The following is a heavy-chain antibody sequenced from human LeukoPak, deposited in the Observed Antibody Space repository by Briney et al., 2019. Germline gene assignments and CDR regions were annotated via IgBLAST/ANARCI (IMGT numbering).Heavy chain of an antibody. V-gene: IGHV4-61*02. CDR1: GFSLNTRG. CDR2: IFTSWST. D-gene: IGHD1-14*01. Sequence: SGPTLVNPTQTLTLTCTFSGFSLNTRGVGVGWIRQPAGKGLEWIGRIFTSWSTNYNPSLKSRVTISLDTSKNQFSLKLNSLTAADTAVYYCARGIILPARTSSTWFDPWGQGTLVTVSS. CDR3: ARGIILPARTSSTWFDP. J-gene: IGHJ5*02.